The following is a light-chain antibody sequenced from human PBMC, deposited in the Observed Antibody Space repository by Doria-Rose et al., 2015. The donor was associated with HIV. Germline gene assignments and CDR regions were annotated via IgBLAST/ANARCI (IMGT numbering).Light chain of an antibody. CDR1: QDISNY. CDR2: DAS. J-gene: IGKJ5*01. Sequence: QSPSSLSASVGDRVTITCQASQDISNYLNWYQHKPGKAPKLLICDASKLETGVPSRFSGSGSGTNFTLTISSLQPEDIATFYCQQYENVPITFGQGTRLEIK. V-gene: IGKV1-33*01. CDR3: QQYENVPIT.